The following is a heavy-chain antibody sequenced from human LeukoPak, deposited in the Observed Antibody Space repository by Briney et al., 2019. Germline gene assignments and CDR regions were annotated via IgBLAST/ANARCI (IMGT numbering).Heavy chain of an antibody. CDR3: VRVKGSYFDY. V-gene: IGHV3-11*04. D-gene: IGHD2-15*01. J-gene: IGHJ4*02. CDR1: GFTFSDYY. CDR2: ISNSGTTI. Sequence: GGSLRLSCAASGFTFSDYYMSWLRQAPGRGLEWVSYISNSGTTIYYVDSVKGRFTVSRDNAKNSLFLQMNSPRAEDTAVYYCVRVKGSYFDYWGQGALVTVSS.